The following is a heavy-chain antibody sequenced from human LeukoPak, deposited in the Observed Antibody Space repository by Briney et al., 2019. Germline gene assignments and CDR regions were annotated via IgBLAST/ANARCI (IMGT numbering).Heavy chain of an antibody. J-gene: IGHJ5*02. V-gene: IGHV3-53*01. D-gene: IGHD6-13*01. CDR1: GFTVSSNY. CDR2: IYSGGST. CDR3: AKVRSSSWYS. Sequence: GGSLRLSCAASGFTVSSNYMSWVRQAPGKGLEWVSIIYSGGSTFYADSVKGRFTISRDNSKNTLYLQMNSLRAEDTAVYYCAKVRSSSWYSWGQGTLVTVSS.